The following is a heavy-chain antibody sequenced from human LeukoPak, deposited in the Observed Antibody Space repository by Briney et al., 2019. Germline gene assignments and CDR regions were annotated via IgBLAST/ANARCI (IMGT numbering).Heavy chain of an antibody. CDR2: ISGSGGST. D-gene: IGHD6-19*01. CDR3: AKELAVAGTLYYFDY. V-gene: IGHV3-23*01. CDR1: GFTFSRYD. J-gene: IGHJ4*02. Sequence: GGSLRLSCTASGFTFSRYDMSWVRQAPGKGVEWVSAISGSGGSTYYADSVKGGFTISRDNSKNTLYLQMNSLRAEDTAVYYCAKELAVAGTLYYFDYWGQGTLVTVSS.